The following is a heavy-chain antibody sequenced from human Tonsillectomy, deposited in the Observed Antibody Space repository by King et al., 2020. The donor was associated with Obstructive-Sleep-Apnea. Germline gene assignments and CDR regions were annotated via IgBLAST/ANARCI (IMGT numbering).Heavy chain of an antibody. CDR2: LSYDGSNK. CDR3: ARDRRYFEY. CDR1: GFIFSSYA. V-gene: IGHV3-30-3*01. Sequence: VQLVESGGGVVQPGRSLRLSCAASGFIFSSYAMHWVRQAPGKGLEWVAVLSYDGSNKYYADSVKGRFTISRDNSKNTLYLQMNSLRNEDTAVYYCARDRRYFEYWGQGTLVTVSS. J-gene: IGHJ4*02.